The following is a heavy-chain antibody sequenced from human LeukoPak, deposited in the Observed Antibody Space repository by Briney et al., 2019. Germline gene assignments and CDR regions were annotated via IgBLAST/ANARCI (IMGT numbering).Heavy chain of an antibody. V-gene: IGHV4-59*08. CDR2: IYYTGST. J-gene: IGHJ3*02. D-gene: IGHD3-10*01. Sequence: SETLSLTCTVSGGSISRYYWSWIRQPPGKGLEWIGFIYYTGSTNYNPSLKSRVTISVDTSKNQFSLKLSSVTAADTAVYYCARHVADYYGSGSYRAFDIWGQGTMVTVSS. CDR3: ARHVADYYGSGSYRAFDI. CDR1: GGSISRYY.